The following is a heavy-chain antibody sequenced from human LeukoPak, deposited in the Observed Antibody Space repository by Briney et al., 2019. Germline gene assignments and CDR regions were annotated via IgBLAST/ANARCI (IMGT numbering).Heavy chain of an antibody. J-gene: IGHJ3*02. CDR1: GYTLTELS. Sequence: ASVKVSCKVSGYTLTELSMHWVRQAPGKGLEWMGGFDPEDGETIYAQKFQGRVTMTEDTSTDTAYMELSSLRSEDTAVYYCATDPGAGTTAFLAFDIWAKGQWSPSLQ. CDR2: FDPEDGET. V-gene: IGHV1-24*01. CDR3: ATDPGAGTTAFLAFDI. D-gene: IGHD1-1*01.